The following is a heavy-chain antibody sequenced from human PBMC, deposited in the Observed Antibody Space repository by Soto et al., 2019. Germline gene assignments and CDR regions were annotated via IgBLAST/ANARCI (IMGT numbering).Heavy chain of an antibody. CDR2: ISAYNGNT. J-gene: IGHJ5*02. V-gene: IGHV1-18*01. D-gene: IGHD4-4*01. CDR3: ARGVTTFWFDP. Sequence: XSVKVSCDAFGCPLTSYGTIWVRQAPGQGLEWMGWISAYNGNTNYAQKLQGRVTMTTDTSTSTAYMELRSLRSDDTAVYYCARGVTTFWFDPWGQGTLVTVSS. CDR1: GCPLTSYG.